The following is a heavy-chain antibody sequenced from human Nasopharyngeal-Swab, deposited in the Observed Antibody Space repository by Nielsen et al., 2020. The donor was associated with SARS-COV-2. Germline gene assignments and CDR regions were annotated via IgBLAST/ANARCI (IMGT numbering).Heavy chain of an antibody. Sequence: SGTLSLTCTVSGGSISSSSYYWGWIRQPPGKGLEWIGSIYYSGSTYYNPSLKSRVTISVDTSKNQFSLKLSSVTAADTAVYYCARDWGGGSRNWFDPWGQGTLVTVSS. CDR3: ARDWGGGSRNWFDP. V-gene: IGHV4-39*07. J-gene: IGHJ5*02. CDR2: IYYSGST. D-gene: IGHD2-15*01. CDR1: GGSISSSSYY.